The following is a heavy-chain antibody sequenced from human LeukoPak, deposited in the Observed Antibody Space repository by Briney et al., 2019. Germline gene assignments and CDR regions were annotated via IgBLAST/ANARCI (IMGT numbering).Heavy chain of an antibody. V-gene: IGHV1-8*01. J-gene: IGHJ4*02. D-gene: IGHD7-27*01. CDR3: VGGAPNWGFDF. CDR1: GYTFTNYD. Sequence: ASVKVSCKASGYTFTNYDINWVRQAAGQGFEWMGWMSPNSGNTGYAQKFQGRVTMTRDTSIGTAYMELSSLRSEDTAAYYCVGGAPNWGFDFWGQGTLVTVSS. CDR2: MSPNSGNT.